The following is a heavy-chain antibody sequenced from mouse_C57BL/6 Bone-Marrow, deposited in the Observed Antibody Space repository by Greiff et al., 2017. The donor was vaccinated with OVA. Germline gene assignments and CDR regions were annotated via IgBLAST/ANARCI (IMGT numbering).Heavy chain of an antibody. CDR3: ASAYGSSPYYAMDY. CDR2: IWGVGST. Sequence: VKLVESGPGLVAPSQSLSITCTVSGFSLTSYGVDWVRQSPGKGLEWLGVIWGVGSTNYNSALKSRLSLSKDNSKSQVFLKMNSLRTDDTAMYYCASAYGSSPYYAMDYWGQGTSVTVSS. J-gene: IGHJ4*01. V-gene: IGHV2-6*01. CDR1: GFSLTSYG. D-gene: IGHD1-1*01.